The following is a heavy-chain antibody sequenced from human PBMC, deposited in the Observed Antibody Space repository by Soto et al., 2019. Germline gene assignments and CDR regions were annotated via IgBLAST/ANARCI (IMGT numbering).Heavy chain of an antibody. D-gene: IGHD6-13*01. V-gene: IGHV1-69*13. CDR3: ARGVRRPSSWYSDY. Sequence: ASVKVSCKASGGTFSSYAISWVRQAPGQGLEWMGGIIPIFGTANYAQKFQGRVTITADESTSTAYMELSSLRSGDTAVYYCARGVRRPSSWYSDYWGQGTLVTVSS. CDR2: IIPIFGTA. J-gene: IGHJ4*02. CDR1: GGTFSSYA.